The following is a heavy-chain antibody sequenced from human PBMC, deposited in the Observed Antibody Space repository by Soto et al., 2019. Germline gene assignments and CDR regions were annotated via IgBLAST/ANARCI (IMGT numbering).Heavy chain of an antibody. D-gene: IGHD3-9*01. CDR1: GYTFLSYY. J-gene: IGHJ6*02. CDR3: ARAASTGNGRRVDV. Sequence: ASVKVSCKASGYTFLSYYIHWVRQAPGEGLEWMGMINPSGGRTTYSQHFQGRVTMTGDTSTTTIYMELSSLTSEDTAVYYCARAASTGNGRRVDVWGQGTSVTVSS. V-gene: IGHV1-46*01. CDR2: INPSGGRT.